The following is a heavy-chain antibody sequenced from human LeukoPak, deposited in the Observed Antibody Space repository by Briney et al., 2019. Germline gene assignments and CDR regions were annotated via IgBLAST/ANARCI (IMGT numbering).Heavy chain of an antibody. CDR3: ARLSRVYSYGLFDY. V-gene: IGHV4-39*01. D-gene: IGHD5-18*01. CDR1: GGSISSSSYY. Sequence: PSETLSLTCTVSGGSISSSSYYWGWIRQPPGKGLEWIGSIYYSGSTYYNPSLKSRVTISVDTSKNQFSLKLSSVTAADTAAYYCARLSRVYSYGLFDYWGQGTLVTVSS. CDR2: IYYSGST. J-gene: IGHJ4*02.